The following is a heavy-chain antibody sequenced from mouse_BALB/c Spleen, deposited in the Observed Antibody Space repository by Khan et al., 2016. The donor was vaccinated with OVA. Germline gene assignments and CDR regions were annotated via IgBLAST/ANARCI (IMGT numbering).Heavy chain of an antibody. J-gene: IGHJ1*01. CDR2: ISSGGSYT. CDR3: ARGEGLLRLRNWYFDV. CDR1: GFTFSSYT. D-gene: IGHD1-2*01. Sequence: EVELVESGGGLVKPAGSLKLSCAASGFTFSSYTMSWVRQTPEKRLEWVATISSGGSYTYSPDSVKGRFSISRDNAKNTLYLQMSSLKSEDTAMYYCARGEGLLRLRNWYFDVWGAGTTVTVSS. V-gene: IGHV5-6-4*01.